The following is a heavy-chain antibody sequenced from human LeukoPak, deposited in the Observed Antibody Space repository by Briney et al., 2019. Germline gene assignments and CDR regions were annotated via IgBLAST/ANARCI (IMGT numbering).Heavy chain of an antibody. V-gene: IGHV4-4*08. Sequence: TSETLSLTCTVSGGSIDSYYWSWIRQPPGKGLEWIGYIWTSGSTNYKASLKSRLTISGDTSTNQFSLQLSSVTAADTAVYYCARLLGTYLDYWGQGILVTVSS. D-gene: IGHD3-16*01. CDR1: GGSIDSYY. CDR3: ARLLGTYLDY. CDR2: IWTSGST. J-gene: IGHJ4*02.